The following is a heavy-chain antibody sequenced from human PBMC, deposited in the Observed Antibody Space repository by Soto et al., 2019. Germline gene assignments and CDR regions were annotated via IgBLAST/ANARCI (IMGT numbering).Heavy chain of an antibody. J-gene: IGHJ4*02. V-gene: IGHV4-59*08. Sequence: XXTLSLTCTVSCGSFSPNYWSWIRQPPGXGLEWIGYIXDRGTXNPNHSLKSRAXVSVDTSXXHFSLKLSYVTAEDTAVYYCARHPGYGLYYFDYWGKGTMVTVSS. D-gene: IGHD2-15*01. CDR2: IXDRGTX. CDR1: CGSFSPNY. CDR3: ARHPGYGLYYFDY.